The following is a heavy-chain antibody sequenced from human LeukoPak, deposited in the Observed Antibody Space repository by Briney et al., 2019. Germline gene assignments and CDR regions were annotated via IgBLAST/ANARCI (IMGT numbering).Heavy chain of an antibody. CDR2: ISWNSGSI. V-gene: IGHV3-9*01. Sequence: GRSLRLSCAASGFTFDDYAMRWVRQAPGKGLEWVSGISWNSGSIGYPDSVKGRFTISRDNAKNSLYLQMNSLRAEDTALYYCAKDGMDVWGQGTTVTVSS. CDR3: AKDGMDV. CDR1: GFTFDDYA. J-gene: IGHJ6*02.